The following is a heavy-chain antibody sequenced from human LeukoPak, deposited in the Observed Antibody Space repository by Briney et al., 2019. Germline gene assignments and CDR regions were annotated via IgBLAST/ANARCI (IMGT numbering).Heavy chain of an antibody. CDR2: INPSDAST. Sequence: ASVKVSCKASGYTFTSYSMNWVRQAPGQGPEWMGIINPSDASTTYAQKFQGRVTMTRDMSTSTAYMELSSLRSEDTAVYYCARGGYLLITMIVVVEAFDIWGQGTMVTVSS. J-gene: IGHJ3*02. D-gene: IGHD3-22*01. CDR1: GYTFTSYS. CDR3: ARGGYLLITMIVVVEAFDI. V-gene: IGHV1-46*01.